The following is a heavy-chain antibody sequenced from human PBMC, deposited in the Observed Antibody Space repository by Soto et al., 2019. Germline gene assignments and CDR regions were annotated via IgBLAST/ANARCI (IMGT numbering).Heavy chain of an antibody. V-gene: IGHV3-30*18. J-gene: IGHJ4*02. CDR1: GFTFSSYG. CDR2: ISYDGSNK. CDR3: AKNLSDYGDLGFDY. Sequence: PGGSLRLSCAASGFTFSSYGMHWVRQAPGKGLEWVAVISYDGSNKYYADSVKGRFTISRDNSKNTLYLQMNSLRAEDTAVYYCAKNLSDYGDLGFDYWGQGTLVTVSS. D-gene: IGHD4-17*01.